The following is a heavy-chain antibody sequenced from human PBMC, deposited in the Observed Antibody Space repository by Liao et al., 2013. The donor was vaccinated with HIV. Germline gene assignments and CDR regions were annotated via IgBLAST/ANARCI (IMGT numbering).Heavy chain of an antibody. J-gene: IGHJ3*01. Sequence: QVQLQESGPGLVKPSETLSLTCTVSGGSISSYYWSWVRQPAGKGLEWIGRIFSTGRTTYNPSLKSRVAVYIDTSKNEIALTVRSVTAADTAVYYCAREGAAGTYYLSDAFDLWGQGALVIVSS. CDR2: IFSTGRT. V-gene: IGHV4-4*07. CDR3: AREGAAGTYYLSDAFDL. D-gene: IGHD3-10*01. CDR1: GGSISSYY.